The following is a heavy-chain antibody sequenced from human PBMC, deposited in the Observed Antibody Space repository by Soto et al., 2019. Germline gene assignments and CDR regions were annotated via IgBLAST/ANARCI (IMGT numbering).Heavy chain of an antibody. V-gene: IGHV3-15*01. D-gene: IGHD4-17*01. CDR3: TSLYYGH. CDR1: EFTFANAW. J-gene: IGHJ4*02. Sequence: EVQLVESGGDLVKPGGSLRLSCAASEFTFANAWISWVRQAPGKGLEWVGRIKSKADGGTTDYAAPVKGRFTSSRDESQNTLYLQMNSLKTEDTAVYYCTSLYYGHWGQGPLVTVSS. CDR2: IKSKADGGTT.